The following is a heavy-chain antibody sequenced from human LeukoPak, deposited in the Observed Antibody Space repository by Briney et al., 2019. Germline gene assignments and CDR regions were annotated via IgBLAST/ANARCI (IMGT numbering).Heavy chain of an antibody. CDR2: IYYSGST. J-gene: IGHJ4*02. CDR3: ARDDSSGPYSWIGY. D-gene: IGHD3-22*01. CDR1: GGSISSYY. Sequence: PSETLSLTCTVSGGSISSYYWSWIRQPPGKGLEWIGYIYYSGSTNYNPSLKSRVTISVDTSKNQFSLKLSSVTAADTAVYYRARDDSSGPYSWIGYWGQGTLVTVSS. V-gene: IGHV4-59*01.